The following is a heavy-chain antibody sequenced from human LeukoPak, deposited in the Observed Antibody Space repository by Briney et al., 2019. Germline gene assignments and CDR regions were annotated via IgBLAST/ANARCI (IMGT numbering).Heavy chain of an antibody. CDR1: GFTFSNYA. D-gene: IGHD6-19*01. CDR3: ATNPPGIAVAGNGNFDN. CDR2: ISGSGGST. Sequence: GSLRLSCAASGFTFSNYAMSWVRQAPGKGLEWVSVISGSGGSTYYADSVEGRFTVSRDNSKNTLYLQMQSLRPEDTAFYYCATNPPGIAVAGNGNFDNWGQGTLVTVSS. J-gene: IGHJ4*02. V-gene: IGHV3-23*01.